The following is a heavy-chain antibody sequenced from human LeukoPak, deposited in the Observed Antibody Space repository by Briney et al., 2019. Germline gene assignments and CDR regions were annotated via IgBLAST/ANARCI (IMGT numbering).Heavy chain of an antibody. CDR2: ISAYNGNT. D-gene: IGHD2-2*01. CDR3: ARDYRTDIVVVPADSFDY. CDR1: GYTFTSYG. Sequence: VASVKVSCTASGYTFTSYGISWVRQAPGQGLEWMGWISAYNGNTNYAQKLQGRVTMTTDTSTSTAYMELRSLRSDDTAVYYCARDYRTDIVVVPADSFDYWGQGTLVTVSS. J-gene: IGHJ4*02. V-gene: IGHV1-18*01.